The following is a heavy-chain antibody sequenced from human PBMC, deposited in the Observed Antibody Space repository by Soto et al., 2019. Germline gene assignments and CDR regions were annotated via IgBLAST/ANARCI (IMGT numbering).Heavy chain of an antibody. CDR1: GYSFTSYW. D-gene: IGHD6-13*01. CDR3: ARRIAAAGMGFDFDY. J-gene: IGHJ4*02. V-gene: IGHV5-51*01. CDR2: IYPGDSDT. Sequence: PGESLKISCKGSGYSFTSYWIGWVRQMPGKGLEWMGIIYPGDSDTRYSPSFQGQVTISADKSISTAYLQWSSLKASDTAMYYCARRIAAAGMGFDFDYWGQGTLVPVSS.